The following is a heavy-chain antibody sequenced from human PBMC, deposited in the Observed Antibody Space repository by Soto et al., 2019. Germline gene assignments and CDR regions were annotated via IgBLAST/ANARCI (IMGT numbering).Heavy chain of an antibody. CDR1: GGSFSGYY. Sequence: SETLSLTCAVYGGSFSGYYWSWIRQPPGKGLEWIGEINHSGSTNYNPSLKSRVTISVDTSKNQFSLKLSSATAADTALYYCARGGYCSGDSCPWGFDPWGQGTLVTVSS. CDR3: ARGGYCSGDSCPWGFDP. J-gene: IGHJ5*02. V-gene: IGHV4-34*01. CDR2: INHSGST. D-gene: IGHD2-15*01.